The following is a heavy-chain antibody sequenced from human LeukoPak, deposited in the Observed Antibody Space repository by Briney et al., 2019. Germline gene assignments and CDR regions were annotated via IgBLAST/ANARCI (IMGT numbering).Heavy chain of an antibody. CDR2: ISHSGGST. D-gene: IGHD3-10*01. J-gene: IGHJ6*03. CDR1: GFTFSSYA. V-gene: IGHV3-23*01. CDR3: AKGYYYGSGRWSYMDV. Sequence: PGGSLRLSCAASGFTFSSYAMSWVRQAPGKGPEWVSGISHSGGSTNYADSVKGRFTISRDNSKNTLYPQMNSLRAEDTAVYYCAKGYYYGSGRWSYMDVWGKGTTVTISS.